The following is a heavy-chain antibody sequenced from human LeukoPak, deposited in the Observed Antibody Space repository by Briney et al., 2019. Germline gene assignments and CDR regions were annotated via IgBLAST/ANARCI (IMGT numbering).Heavy chain of an antibody. D-gene: IGHD2-15*01. CDR3: TRRGGSCSGNPCHSYDAFDV. CDR1: GFTIRDYT. V-gene: IGHV3-21*01. Sequence: GGALRLSCLASGFTIRDYTMNWVRQAPGTGLEWISSMRGGYTECADSVVGRFSVSRDVAESAVYLQLNSLRLEDSAVSFCTRRGGSCSGNPCHSYDAFDVWGQGTVVTVSS. CDR2: MRGGYT. J-gene: IGHJ3*01.